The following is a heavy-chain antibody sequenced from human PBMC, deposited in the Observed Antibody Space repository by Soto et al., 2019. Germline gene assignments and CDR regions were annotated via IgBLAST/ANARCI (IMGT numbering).Heavy chain of an antibody. V-gene: IGHV3-23*01. CDR3: AKDRVSRYSGYAGYFDD. CDR1: GFTFSSYA. D-gene: IGHD5-12*01. CDR2: ISSSVSST. Sequence: EVQLLESGGGLVQPGGSLRLSCAASGFTFSSYAMSWVRQAPGKGLEWVSAISSSVSSTYYADSVKGRFTISRDNSKTTLYLQMNTLGAEDTVVYYCAKDRVSRYSGYAGYFDDWGQGTLVTVSS. J-gene: IGHJ4*02.